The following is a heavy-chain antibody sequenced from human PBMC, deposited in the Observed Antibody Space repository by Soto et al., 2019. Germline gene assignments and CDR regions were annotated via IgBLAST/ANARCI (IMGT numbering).Heavy chain of an antibody. V-gene: IGHV3-21*06. CDR1: GFTFSNYG. Sequence: NPGGSLRLSCATSGFTFSNYGIHWVRQAPGKGLEWASSISSTTNYIYYGDSMKGRFTISRDNAKNSLYLEMNSLRAEDTAVYYCARESEDLTSNFDYWGQGTLVTVSS. J-gene: IGHJ4*02. CDR2: ISSTTNYI. CDR3: ARESEDLTSNFDY.